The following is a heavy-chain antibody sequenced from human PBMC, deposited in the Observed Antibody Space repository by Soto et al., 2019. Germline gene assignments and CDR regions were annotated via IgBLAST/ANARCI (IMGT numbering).Heavy chain of an antibody. CDR1: GGSISSGDYS. CDR3: ATGDGYSIFNY. J-gene: IGHJ4*02. CDR2: IYYSGST. D-gene: IGHD4-4*01. V-gene: IGHV4-31*03. Sequence: QVQLQESGPGLVKPSQTLSLTCTVSGGSISSGDYSWSWIRQHPGKGLEWIGYIYYSGSTYYNPSLRSRVTISVDTSKNQFSLKLSSVTAADTAVYYCATGDGYSIFNYWGQGTLVTVSS.